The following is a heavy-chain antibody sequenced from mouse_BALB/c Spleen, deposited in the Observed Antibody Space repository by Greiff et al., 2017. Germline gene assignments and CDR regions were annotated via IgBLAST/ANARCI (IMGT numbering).Heavy chain of an antibody. J-gene: IGHJ4*01. D-gene: IGHD1-1*02. CDR2: ISDGGSYT. V-gene: IGHV5-4*02. CDR1: GFTFGAYY. Sequence: EVNLVESGGGLLKPGGPLNLSCAASGFTFGAYYMYWVRQTPEKRLEWVATISDGGSYTYYPDSVKGRFTISRDNAKNNLYLQMSSLKSEDTAMYYCARELGGYAMDYWGQGTSVTVSS. CDR3: ARELGGYAMDY.